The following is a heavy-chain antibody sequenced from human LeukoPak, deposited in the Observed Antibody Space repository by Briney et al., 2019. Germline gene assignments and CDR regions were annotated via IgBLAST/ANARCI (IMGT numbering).Heavy chain of an antibody. CDR2: IYHSGST. CDR1: GYSISSGYY. D-gene: IGHD6-6*01. CDR3: ARQGRYSSSSY. J-gene: IGHJ4*02. V-gene: IGHV4-38-2*01. Sequence: SETLPLTCAVSGYSISSGYYWGWIRQPPGKGLEWIGSIYHSGSTYYNPSLKSRVTISVDTSKNQFSLKLSSVTAADTAVYYCARQGRYSSSSYWGQGTLVTVSS.